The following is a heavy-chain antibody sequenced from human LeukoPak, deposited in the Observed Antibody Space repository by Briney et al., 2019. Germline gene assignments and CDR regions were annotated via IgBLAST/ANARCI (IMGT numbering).Heavy chain of an antibody. CDR3: ARSRTSSPYDKNLNF. D-gene: IGHD1-14*01. V-gene: IGHV3-21*01. CDR2: ISSSINYI. Sequence: GGSLRLSCAASGFTFSSYTMRWVREAPGKSLEWVASISSSINYIYHADSIKGRFTISRDDAQNSVYLQMNSLKDEDTAVYYCARSRTSSPYDKNLNFWGQGTLVIVSS. CDR1: GFTFSSYT. J-gene: IGHJ4*02.